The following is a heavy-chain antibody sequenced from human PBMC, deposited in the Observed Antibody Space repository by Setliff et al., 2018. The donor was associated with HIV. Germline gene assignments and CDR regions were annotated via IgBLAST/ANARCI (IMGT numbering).Heavy chain of an antibody. CDR3: ARDWAGPGFQY. CDR1: GFFFENAW. CDR2: ISPDGNRN. V-gene: IGHV3-7*01. Sequence: GESLKISCAASGFFFENAWMTWVRQAPGKGLEWVASISPDGNRNHCVGSVKGRFSASRDNAKNSLYLQMNSLRAEDTAVYYCARDWAGPGFQYWGQGTLVTVSS. D-gene: IGHD6-19*01. J-gene: IGHJ1*01.